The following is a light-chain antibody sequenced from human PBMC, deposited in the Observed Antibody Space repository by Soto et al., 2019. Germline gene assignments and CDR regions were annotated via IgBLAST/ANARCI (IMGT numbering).Light chain of an antibody. CDR1: QSVSSSY. Sequence: EIVLTQSTGTLSLSPGERATLSCRASQSVSSSYLAWYQQKPGQAPRLLIYGASSRATGIPDRFSGSGSGTDFTLTISRLEPEVFAVYYCQQYGSSPGITFGPGTKVDIK. CDR2: GAS. V-gene: IGKV3-20*01. CDR3: QQYGSSPGIT. J-gene: IGKJ3*01.